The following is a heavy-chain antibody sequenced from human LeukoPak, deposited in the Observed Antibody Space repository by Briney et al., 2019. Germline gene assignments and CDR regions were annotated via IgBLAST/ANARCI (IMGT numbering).Heavy chain of an antibody. CDR2: ISYDGSNK. J-gene: IGHJ4*02. D-gene: IGHD5-12*01. Sequence: GGSLRLSCAASGFTFSSYGMHWVRQAPGKGLEWVAVISYDGSNKFYADSVKGRFTISRDNSKNTLYLQMNGLRDDDTAVYYCARAYSRESGYDFIPYYWGQGTLVTVSS. CDR3: ARAYSRESGYDFIPYY. V-gene: IGHV3-30*03. CDR1: GFTFSSYG.